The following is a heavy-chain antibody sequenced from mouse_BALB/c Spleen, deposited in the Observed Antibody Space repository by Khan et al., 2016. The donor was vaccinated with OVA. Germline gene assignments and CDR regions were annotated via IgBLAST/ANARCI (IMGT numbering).Heavy chain of an antibody. CDR2: VSTGGSYT. Sequence: EVELVESGGDLVKPGGSLKLSCAASGFSFSTYGMSWVRQAPDKRLEWVATVSTGGSYTYYPASVKGRFNIYRDNAKNTLFLQMSGLRSEDTAMLYCTRLAYYYDSGGFAYWGQGTLVTVSA. CDR1: GFSFSTYG. J-gene: IGHJ3*01. V-gene: IGHV5-6*01. CDR3: TRLAYYYDSGGFAY. D-gene: IGHD1-1*01.